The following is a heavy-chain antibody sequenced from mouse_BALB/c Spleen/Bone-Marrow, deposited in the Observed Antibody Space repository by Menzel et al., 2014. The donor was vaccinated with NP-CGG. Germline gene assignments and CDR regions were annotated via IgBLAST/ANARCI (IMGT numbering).Heavy chain of an antibody. J-gene: IGHJ4*01. CDR3: ARSGGDAMEN. Sequence: QEQLQEAVPALVIHPVLVTPSSKASGTTLTSNDISWVQLPPCPGLEWIGWIYPGDGSTKYNEKFKGKATLTADKSSSTAYMQLSSLTTEKSADEFCARSGGDAMENWVEEASDTDYS. CDR1: GTTLTSND. D-gene: IGHD3-1*01. V-gene: IGHV1S56*01. CDR2: IYPGDGST.